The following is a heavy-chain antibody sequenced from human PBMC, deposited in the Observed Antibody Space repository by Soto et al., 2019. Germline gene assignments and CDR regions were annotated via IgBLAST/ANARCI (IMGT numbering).Heavy chain of an antibody. V-gene: IGHV4-31*03. Sequence: SETLSLTCTVSGGSISSGGYCWSWIRQHPGKGLEWIGYIYYSGSTYYNPSLKSRVTISVDTSKNQFSLKLSSVTAADTAVYYCARDRKGSRGSGSYYMSYYYGMDVWGQGTTVTVSS. CDR1: GGSISSGGYC. CDR2: IYYSGST. D-gene: IGHD3-10*01. J-gene: IGHJ6*02. CDR3: ARDRKGSRGSGSYYMSYYYGMDV.